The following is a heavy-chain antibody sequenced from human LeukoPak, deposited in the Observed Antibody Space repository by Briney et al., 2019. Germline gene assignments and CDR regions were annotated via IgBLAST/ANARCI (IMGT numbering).Heavy chain of an antibody. Sequence: GSLRLSCAASGFTFSSYDMHWVRQAPGKGLEWVSAIGSAGDTYYPGSVKGRFTISRENAKNSLYLQLNSLRDGDTAVYYCARAEYFDLWGRGTLVTVSS. CDR3: ARAEYFDL. J-gene: IGHJ2*01. CDR1: GFTFSSYD. CDR2: IGSAGDT. V-gene: IGHV3-13*04.